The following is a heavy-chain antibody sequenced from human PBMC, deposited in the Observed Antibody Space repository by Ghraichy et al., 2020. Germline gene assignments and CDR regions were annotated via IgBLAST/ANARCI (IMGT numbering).Heavy chain of an antibody. D-gene: IGHD5-18*01. CDR1: GGSISSYY. Sequence: ESLNISCTVSGGSISSYYWSWIRQPPGKGLEWIGYIYYSGSTNYNPSLKSRVTISVDTSKNQFSLKLSSVTAADTAVYYCARVRGYGLQPDYYYYYGMDVWGQGTTVTVSS. J-gene: IGHJ6*02. CDR3: ARVRGYGLQPDYYYYYGMDV. CDR2: IYYSGST. V-gene: IGHV4-59*01.